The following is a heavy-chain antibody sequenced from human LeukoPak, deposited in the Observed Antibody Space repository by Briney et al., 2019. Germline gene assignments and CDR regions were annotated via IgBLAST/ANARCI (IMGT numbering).Heavy chain of an antibody. CDR3: ARDLAAAGTGLGY. CDR1: GGSISSHY. V-gene: IGHV4-59*11. J-gene: IGHJ4*02. Sequence: PSETLSLTCTVSGGSISSHYWIWIRQPPGKGLEGIGYIYYSGSTNYNPSLKSRVTISVDTSKNQFSLKLSSVTAADTAVYYCARDLAAAGTGLGYWGQGTLVTVSS. D-gene: IGHD6-13*01. CDR2: IYYSGST.